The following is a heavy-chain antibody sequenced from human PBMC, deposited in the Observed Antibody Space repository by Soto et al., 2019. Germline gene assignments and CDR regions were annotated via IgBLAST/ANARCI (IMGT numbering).Heavy chain of an antibody. J-gene: IGHJ4*02. CDR2: IYYSGST. CDR1: GGSISSYY. D-gene: IGHD3-10*01. Sequence: SETLSLTCTVSGGSISSYYWSWIRQPPGKGLEWIGYIYYSGSTNYNPSLKSRVTISVDTSKNQFSLKLSSVTDADTAVYYCARVLDYGSGSYFDYWGQGTLVTVSS. V-gene: IGHV4-59*01. CDR3: ARVLDYGSGSYFDY.